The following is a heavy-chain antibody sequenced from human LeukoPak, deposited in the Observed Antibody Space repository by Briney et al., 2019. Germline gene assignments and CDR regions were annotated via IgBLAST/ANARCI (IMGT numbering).Heavy chain of an antibody. J-gene: IGHJ4*02. CDR2: ISYDGSNK. CDR3: ARRNAWGGSSSRDYFDY. CDR1: GFIVSGSY. D-gene: IGHD6-13*01. V-gene: IGHV3-30*03. Sequence: GGSLRLSCAASGFIVSGSYMTWLRQPPGKGREGVAVISYDGSNKYYADSVKGRFTISRDKSKNTLYLQMNSLRADDTAVYYCARRNAWGGSSSRDYFDYWGKGTLVTVSS.